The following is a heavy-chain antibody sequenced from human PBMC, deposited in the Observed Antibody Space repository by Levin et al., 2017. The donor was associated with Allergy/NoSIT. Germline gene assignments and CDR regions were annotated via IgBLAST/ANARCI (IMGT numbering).Heavy chain of an antibody. J-gene: IGHJ3*02. CDR3: ARGPLNIVATIEGSDAFDI. CDR1: GGTFSSYA. Sequence: SVKVSCKASGGTFSSYAISWVRQAPGQGLEWMGGIIPIFGTANYAQKFQGRVTITADESTSTAYMELSSLRSEDTAVYYCARGPLNIVATIEGSDAFDIWGQGTMVTVSS. D-gene: IGHD5-12*01. V-gene: IGHV1-69*13. CDR2: IIPIFGTA.